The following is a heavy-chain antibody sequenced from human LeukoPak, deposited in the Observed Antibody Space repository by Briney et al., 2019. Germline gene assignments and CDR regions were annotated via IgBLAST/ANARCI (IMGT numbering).Heavy chain of an antibody. Sequence: GGSLRLSCAASGFSFSDYAMAWVRQAPGKGLEWVSAIGSDGGATSYAVSVKGRFTISRDNSKNTLYLQMNSLRAEDTAVYYCARYRCDSSGCYRAYDYWGQGSPVTVSS. D-gene: IGHD2-2*02. CDR1: GFSFSDYA. J-gene: IGHJ4*02. CDR3: ARYRCDSSGCYRAYDY. V-gene: IGHV3-23*01. CDR2: IGSDGGAT.